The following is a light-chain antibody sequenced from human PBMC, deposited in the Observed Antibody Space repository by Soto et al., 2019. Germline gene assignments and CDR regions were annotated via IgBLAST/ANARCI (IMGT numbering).Light chain of an antibody. CDR1: SSNIGSNT. Sequence: VLTQPPSASGTPGQRVTISCSGISSNIGSNTVNWYQHLPGTAPKLLIYSNNQRPSGVPDRFSGYKSGTSASLAISGLQPEDEADYYCAAWDDSRNAYVFGTGTKVTV. J-gene: IGLJ1*01. CDR2: SNN. CDR3: AAWDDSRNAYV. V-gene: IGLV1-44*01.